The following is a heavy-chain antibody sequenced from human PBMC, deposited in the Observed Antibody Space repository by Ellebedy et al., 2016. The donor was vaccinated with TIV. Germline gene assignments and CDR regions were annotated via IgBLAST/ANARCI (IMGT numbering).Heavy chain of an antibody. CDR3: ARFRAIDI. CDR1: GFTFTNYW. CDR2: IKQGGSEK. V-gene: IGHV3-7*01. J-gene: IGHJ3*02. Sequence: GESLKISCAASGFTFTNYWMSWVRQAPGKGLEWVATIKQGGSEKYYVDSVKGRFTISRDNAKNSLYLQMNSLRAEDTAVYYCARFRAIDIWGQGTMVTVSS.